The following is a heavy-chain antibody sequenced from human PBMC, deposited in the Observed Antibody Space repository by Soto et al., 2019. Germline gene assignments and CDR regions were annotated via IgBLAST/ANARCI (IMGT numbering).Heavy chain of an antibody. D-gene: IGHD3-3*02. CDR1: GGSISSTNYF. Sequence: QVQLQESGPGLVKPSQTLSLTCTVSGGSISSTNYFWSWIRQPPAKRLEWVAYIDYSGSAYSNPSLNGRITISGDTSRTQCSLKLSSVTAADTAVYYCAREVIAISDSDAFDIWGQGTMVSVSS. V-gene: IGHV4-30-4*01. CDR3: AREVIAISDSDAFDI. CDR2: IDYSGSA. J-gene: IGHJ3*02.